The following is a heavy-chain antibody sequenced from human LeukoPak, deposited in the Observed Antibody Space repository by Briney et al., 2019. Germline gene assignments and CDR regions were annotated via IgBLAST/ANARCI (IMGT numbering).Heavy chain of an antibody. V-gene: IGHV3-30*03. Sequence: GGSLRLSCAASGFTFSSYGMHWVRQAPGKGLEWVAVISYDGSNKYYADSVKGRFTISRDNSKNTLYLQMNSLRAEDTAVYYCARGPASILDYWGQGTLVTVSS. D-gene: IGHD6-6*01. CDR2: ISYDGSNK. CDR1: GFTFSSYG. CDR3: ARGPASILDY. J-gene: IGHJ4*02.